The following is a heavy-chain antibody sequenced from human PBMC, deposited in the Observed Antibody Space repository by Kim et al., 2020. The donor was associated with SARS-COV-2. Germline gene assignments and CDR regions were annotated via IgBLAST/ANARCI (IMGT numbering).Heavy chain of an antibody. CDR3: ARDNYYCPGIYYHFDY. Sequence: SETLSLTCTVSGGSISSYYWNWIRQSPGKGLEWIGYIYYSGSTNYNPSLESRVTISVDTSKNQFSLRLSSVTAADTAVYYCARDNYYCPGIYYHFDYWG. CDR1: GGSISSYY. CDR2: IYYSGST. J-gene: IGHJ4*01. V-gene: IGHV4-59*01. D-gene: IGHD3-10*01.